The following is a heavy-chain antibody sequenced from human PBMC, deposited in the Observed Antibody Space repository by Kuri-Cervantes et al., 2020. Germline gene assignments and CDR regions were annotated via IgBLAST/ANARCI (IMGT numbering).Heavy chain of an antibody. V-gene: IGHV3-11*01. D-gene: IGHD5-12*01. J-gene: IGHJ4*02. CDR3: ARDRGYSGYVSALGY. CDR2: ISSSGSTI. CDR1: GFTFSDYY. Sequence: GGSLRLSCAASGFTFSDYYMSWVRQAPGKGLEWVSYISSSGSTIYYADSVKGRFTISRDNAKNSLYLQMNSLRAEDTAVYYCARDRGYSGYVSALGYWGQGTLVTVSS.